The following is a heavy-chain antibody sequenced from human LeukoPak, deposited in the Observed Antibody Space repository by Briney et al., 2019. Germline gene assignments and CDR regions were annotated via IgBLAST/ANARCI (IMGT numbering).Heavy chain of an antibody. CDR1: GDSITNNH. CDR2: ISDTGST. J-gene: IGHJ4*02. D-gene: IGHD3-3*02. Sequence: SETLSLTCAVSGDSITNNHWSWIRQPPGKGLEWIGHISDTGSTNYNPSLKSRLTISVDTSKNHFSLTLTSVTAADTALYYCARHIFSDGSPFDSWGQGTLATVSS. V-gene: IGHV4-59*08. CDR3: ARHIFSDGSPFDS.